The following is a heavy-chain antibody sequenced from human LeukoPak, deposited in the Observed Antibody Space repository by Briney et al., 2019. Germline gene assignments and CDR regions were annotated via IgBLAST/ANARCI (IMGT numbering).Heavy chain of an antibody. V-gene: IGHV1-2*02. CDR3: ARDLRGFGDYLDY. J-gene: IGHJ4*02. D-gene: IGHD3-10*01. Sequence: ASVKVSCKASGYTFTGYYMHWVRQAPGQGLEWMGWINPDSGGTNYAQKFQGRATMTRDTSISTAYMELSSLRSDETAVYYCARDLRGFGDYLDYWGQGTLVTVST. CDR2: INPDSGGT. CDR1: GYTFTGYY.